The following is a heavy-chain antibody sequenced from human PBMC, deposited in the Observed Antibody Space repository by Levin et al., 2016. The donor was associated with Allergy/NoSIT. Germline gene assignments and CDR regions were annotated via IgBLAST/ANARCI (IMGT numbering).Heavy chain of an antibody. CDR1: GYTFTSSD. CDR3: ARRRGLSRVGFDP. CDR2: MNPNSGNT. J-gene: IGHJ5*02. Sequence: ASVKVSCKASGYTFTSSDINWVRQATGQGLEWMGWMNPNSGNTGYAQKFQGRVTMTRNTSTSTAYMELSSLRSEDTAVYYCARRRGLSRVGFDPWGQGTLVTVSS. D-gene: IGHD1-26*01. V-gene: IGHV1-8*01.